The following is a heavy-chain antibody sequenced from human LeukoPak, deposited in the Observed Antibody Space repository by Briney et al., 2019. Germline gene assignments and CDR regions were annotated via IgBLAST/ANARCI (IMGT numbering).Heavy chain of an antibody. CDR1: GFTFSDHY. CDR3: ARALRPGNPRFQR. D-gene: IGHD1-14*01. Sequence: GGSLRLSCAASGFTFSDHYMDWVRQAPGKGLEWVGRIRNKDNSYTTEYAASVSGRFTISRDDSENSLYLQMNSLKTEDTALYYCARALRPGNPRFQRWGQGTLVTVSS. CDR2: IRNKDNSYTT. J-gene: IGHJ4*02. V-gene: IGHV3-72*01.